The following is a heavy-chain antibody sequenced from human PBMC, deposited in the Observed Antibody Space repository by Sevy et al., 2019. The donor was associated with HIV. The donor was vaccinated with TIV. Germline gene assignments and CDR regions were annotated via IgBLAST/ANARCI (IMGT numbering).Heavy chain of an antibody. J-gene: IGHJ5*02. Sequence: GGSLRLSCEASGFTFSSYEMNWVRQAPGKGLECFSYISSSGTTIKYADSVKGRFTISRDNAKNSLYMQMNSLGAEDTAVYYCARVDANYDKGFDPWGQGTLVTVSS. CDR1: GFTFSSYE. D-gene: IGHD3-22*01. V-gene: IGHV3-48*03. CDR3: ARVDANYDKGFDP. CDR2: ISSSGTTI.